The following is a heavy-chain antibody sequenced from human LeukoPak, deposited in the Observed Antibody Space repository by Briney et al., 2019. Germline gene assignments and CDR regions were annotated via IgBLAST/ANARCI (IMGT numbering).Heavy chain of an antibody. D-gene: IGHD3-16*01. Sequence: PSETLSLTCTVSGYSISSGYYWGWIRQPPGKGLEGIGYIYYSGSTNYNPSLKSRVTISVDTSKNQFSLKLSSVTAADTAVYYCARGGMDYYYYYYMDVWGKGTTVTISS. CDR1: GYSISSGYY. J-gene: IGHJ6*03. V-gene: IGHV4-61*01. CDR3: ARGGMDYYYYYYMDV. CDR2: IYYSGST.